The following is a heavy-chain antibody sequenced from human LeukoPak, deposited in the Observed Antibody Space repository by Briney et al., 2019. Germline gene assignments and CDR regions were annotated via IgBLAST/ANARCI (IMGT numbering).Heavy chain of an antibody. CDR2: IIPILGIA. J-gene: IGHJ4*02. Sequence: SVKLSCKASEGTFSSYTISWVRQAPGQGLEWMGRIIPILGIANYAQKFQGRVTITADKSTSTAYMELSSLRSEDTAVYYCAREWGDNYDSSGYYYPITFDYWGQGTLVTVSS. D-gene: IGHD3-22*01. V-gene: IGHV1-69*04. CDR3: AREWGDNYDSSGYYYPITFDY. CDR1: EGTFSSYT.